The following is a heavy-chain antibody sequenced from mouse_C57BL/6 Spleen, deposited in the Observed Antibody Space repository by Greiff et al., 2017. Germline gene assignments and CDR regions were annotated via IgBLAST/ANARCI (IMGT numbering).Heavy chain of an antibody. CDR1: GFTFSSYT. CDR3: ARHNYDYDGYFDV. V-gene: IGHV5-9*01. J-gene: IGHJ1*03. CDR2: ISGGGGNT. D-gene: IGHD2-4*01. Sequence: EVQLVESGGGLVKPGGSLKLSCAASGFTFSSYTMSWVRQTPEKRLEWVATISGGGGNTYYPDSVKGRFTISRDNAKNTLYLQMSSLRSEDTALYYCARHNYDYDGYFDVWGTGTTVTVSS.